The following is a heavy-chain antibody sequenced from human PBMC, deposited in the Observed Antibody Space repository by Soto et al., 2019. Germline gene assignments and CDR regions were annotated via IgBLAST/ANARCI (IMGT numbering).Heavy chain of an antibody. CDR3: ARSTAGPYYYYYYMDV. D-gene: IGHD6-19*01. V-gene: IGHV4-34*01. CDR1: GGSFSGYY. CDR2: INHSGST. J-gene: IGHJ6*03. Sequence: SETLSLTCAVYGGSFSGYYWSWIRQPPGKGLEWIGEINHSGSTNYNPSLKSRATISVDTSKNQFSLKLSSVTAADTAVYYCARSTAGPYYYYYYMDVWGKGTTVTVSS.